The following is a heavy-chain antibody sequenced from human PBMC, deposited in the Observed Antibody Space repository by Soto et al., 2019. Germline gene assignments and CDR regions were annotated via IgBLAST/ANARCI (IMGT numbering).Heavy chain of an antibody. J-gene: IGHJ5*02. CDR1: GFTFSDYF. V-gene: IGHV3-11*06. Sequence: GGSLRLSCAASGFTFSDYFMSWIRQAPGKGLEWVSFISGSSDNIKYADSVKGRSTISRDNAKNSLYLQMNSLRAEDTAVYYCVRDSARIVVVPRVDGDNWFDPWGQGTLVTVSS. CDR3: VRDSARIVVVPRVDGDNWFDP. CDR2: ISGSSDNI. D-gene: IGHD2-2*01.